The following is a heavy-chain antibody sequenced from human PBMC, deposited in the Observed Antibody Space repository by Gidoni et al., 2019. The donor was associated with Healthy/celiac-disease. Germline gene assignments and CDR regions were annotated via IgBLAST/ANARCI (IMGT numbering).Heavy chain of an antibody. D-gene: IGHD6-13*01. CDR3: AKDTDGSTTTDY. V-gene: IGHV3-23*01. J-gene: IGHJ4*02. Sequence: KGRFTISRDNSKNTLYLQMNSLRAEDTAVYYCAKDTDGSTTTDYWGQGTLVNVSS.